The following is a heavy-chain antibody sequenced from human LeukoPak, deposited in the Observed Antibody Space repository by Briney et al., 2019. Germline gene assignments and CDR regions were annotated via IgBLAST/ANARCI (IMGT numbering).Heavy chain of an antibody. CDR1: GGSFSGYY. CDR2: INHSGST. CDR3: ARGHTVKHAFDI. V-gene: IGHV4-34*01. J-gene: IGHJ3*02. D-gene: IGHD4-17*01. Sequence: SETLSLTCAVYGGSFSGYYWSWIRQPPGKGLEWIGEINHSGSTNYNPSLKSRVTISVDTSKNQFSLKLSSVTAADTAVYYCARGHTVKHAFDIWGQGTMVTVSS.